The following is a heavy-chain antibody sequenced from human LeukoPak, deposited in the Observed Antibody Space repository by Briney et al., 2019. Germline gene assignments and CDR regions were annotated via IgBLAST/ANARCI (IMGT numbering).Heavy chain of an antibody. CDR1: GFTFSSYG. CDR2: INSDGSST. V-gene: IGHV3-74*01. Sequence: PGGSLRLSCAASGFTFSSYGMHWVRQAPGKGLVWVSRINSDGSSTSYADPVKGRFTISRDNAKNTLYLQMNSLRAEDTALYYCASVVGGYYPPVEAFDVWGQGTMVTVSS. CDR3: ASVVGGYYPPVEAFDV. J-gene: IGHJ3*01. D-gene: IGHD6-25*01.